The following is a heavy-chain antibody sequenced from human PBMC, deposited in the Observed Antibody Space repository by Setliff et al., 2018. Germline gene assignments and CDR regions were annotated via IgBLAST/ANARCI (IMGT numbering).Heavy chain of an antibody. J-gene: IGHJ5*02. D-gene: IGHD3-3*01. CDR1: GDSISSSNW. CDR2: IYHSGST. V-gene: IGHV4-4*02. CDR3: AGEGPTVTFFRVLVISWWDT. Sequence: PSETLSLTCAVSGDSISSSNWWSWVRQPPEKGLEWIGEIYHSGSTKYNPSLKSRVTISVDKSKNQSSLKLSSVTAADTATYYCAGEGPTVTFFRVLVISWWDTWGQGSLVTVSS.